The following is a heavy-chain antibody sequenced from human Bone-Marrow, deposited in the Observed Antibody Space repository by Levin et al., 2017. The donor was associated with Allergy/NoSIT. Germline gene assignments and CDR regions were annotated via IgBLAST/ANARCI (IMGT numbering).Heavy chain of an antibody. D-gene: IGHD1-26*01. CDR2: ISYDGSNK. Sequence: GGSLRLSCAASGFTFIGYAMHWVRQAPGKGLEWVAIISYDGSNKYYADSVKGRFTISRDNSKNTLYLQMNSLRAEDTAVYYCASAEQHLGFDYWGRGTLVTVSS. CDR3: ASAEQHLGFDY. CDR1: GFTFIGYA. V-gene: IGHV3-30-3*01. J-gene: IGHJ4*02.